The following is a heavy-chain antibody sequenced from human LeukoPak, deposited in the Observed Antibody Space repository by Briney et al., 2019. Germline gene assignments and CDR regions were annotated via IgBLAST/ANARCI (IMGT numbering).Heavy chain of an antibody. CDR1: GFTFSSYA. CDR3: AKDQVPYYYSSGYDY. J-gene: IGHJ4*02. CDR2: ISGSGGST. V-gene: IGHV3-23*01. D-gene: IGHD3-22*01. Sequence: PGGSLTLSCTASGFTFSSYAMSWVRQAPGKGLEWVSSISGSGGSTYYADSVKGRFTISRDNYKNTLYLQMNSLRAEDTAVYYCAKDQVPYYYSSGYDYWGQGTLVTVSS.